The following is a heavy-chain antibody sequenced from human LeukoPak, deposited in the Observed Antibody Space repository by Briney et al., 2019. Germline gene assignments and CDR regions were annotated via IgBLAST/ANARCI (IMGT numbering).Heavy chain of an antibody. D-gene: IGHD3-22*01. CDR1: GFTFSSYW. J-gene: IGHJ4*02. Sequence: GGSLRLSCAASGFTFSSYWMSWVRQAPGKGLEWVANIKQDGSEKYYVDSVKGRFTISRDNAKNSLYLQMNSLRAEDTAVYYCARDGPSHYYDSSGYYFDYWGQGTLVTVSS. CDR2: IKQDGSEK. V-gene: IGHV3-7*01. CDR3: ARDGPSHYYDSSGYYFDY.